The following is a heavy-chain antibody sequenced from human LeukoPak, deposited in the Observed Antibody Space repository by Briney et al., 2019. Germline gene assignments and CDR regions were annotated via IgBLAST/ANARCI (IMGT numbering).Heavy chain of an antibody. CDR2: IKGTGLTT. J-gene: IGHJ6*03. Sequence: GGSLRLSCAASGFTFSSYGMSWIRQAPGKGLEWVSTIKGTGLTTYYADSVKGRFTISRDNAKNSLFLQMSSLRADDTAIYYCARAGELRYMDVWGKGTAVTVSS. V-gene: IGHV3-48*04. D-gene: IGHD3-16*01. CDR1: GFTFSSYG. CDR3: ARAGELRYMDV.